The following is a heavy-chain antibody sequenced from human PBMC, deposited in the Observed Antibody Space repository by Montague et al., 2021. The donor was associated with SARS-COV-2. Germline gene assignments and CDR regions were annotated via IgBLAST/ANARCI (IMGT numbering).Heavy chain of an antibody. D-gene: IGHD4-17*01. CDR2: IYPGDSDA. V-gene: IGHV5-51*01. J-gene: IGHJ4*02. CDR3: AKCGPEYGELPGL. CDR1: GYSFTNYW. Sequence: QSGAEVKKPGESLKISCKGSGYSFTNYWIGWVRQMPGRGLEWMGIIYPGDSDARYSPSFQGQATISADESISTAYLQWSSLRASDTAIYYCAKCGPEYGELPGLWGPGTLVTVAS.